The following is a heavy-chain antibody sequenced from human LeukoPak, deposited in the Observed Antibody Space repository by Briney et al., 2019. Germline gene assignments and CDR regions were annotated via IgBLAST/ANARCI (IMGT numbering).Heavy chain of an antibody. CDR2: IYHSGST. V-gene: IGHV4-34*01. J-gene: IGHJ5*02. D-gene: IGHD2-8*01. CDR1: GVSFSGYY. Sequence: SETLSLTCAVYGVSFSGYYWSWIRQPPGKGLEWIGEIYHSGSTNHNPSLKRRVTISVDTYKNQFSLKLSSVTAADTAVYYCARGYCTNGVCLGWFDPWGQGTLVTVSS. CDR3: ARGYCTNGVCLGWFDP.